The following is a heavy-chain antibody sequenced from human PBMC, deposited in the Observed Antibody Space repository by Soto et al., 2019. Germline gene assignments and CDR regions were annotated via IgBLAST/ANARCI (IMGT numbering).Heavy chain of an antibody. CDR2: IYSGGST. J-gene: IGHJ2*01. CDR1: GFTVSSNY. CDR3: AKRSSGWYFDL. D-gene: IGHD6-19*01. V-gene: IGHV3-66*01. Sequence: GGSLILSCAASGFTVSSNYMSWVRQAPGKGLEWVSVIYSGGSTYYADSVKGRFTISRDNSKNTLYLQMNSLRAEDTAVYYCAKRSSGWYFDLWGRGTLVTVSS.